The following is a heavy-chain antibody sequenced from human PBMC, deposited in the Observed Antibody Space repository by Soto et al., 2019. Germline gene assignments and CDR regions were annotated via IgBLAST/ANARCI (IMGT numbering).Heavy chain of an antibody. CDR3: AKDKGVFNWATSYFDY. Sequence: GGSLRLSCAASGFTFSNYAMHWVRQAPGKGLEWVALTSYDGNNEYYADSVKGRFTISRDNSKNTLFLQMNSPRPEDTAVYYCAKDKGVFNWATSYFDYWGQGALVTVSS. D-gene: IGHD1-1*01. CDR2: TSYDGNNE. V-gene: IGHV3-30*18. CDR1: GFTFSNYA. J-gene: IGHJ4*02.